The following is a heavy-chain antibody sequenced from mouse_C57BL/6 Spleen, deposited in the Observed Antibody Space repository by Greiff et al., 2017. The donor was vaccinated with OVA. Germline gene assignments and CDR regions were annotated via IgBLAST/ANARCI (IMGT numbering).Heavy chain of an antibody. CDR1: GYTFTSYW. Sequence: VQLQQPGAELVKPGASVKLSCKASGYTFTSYWMQWVKQRPGQGLEWIGEIDPSDSYTNYNQKFKGKATLTVDTSSSPAYMQLSSLTSEDSAVYYCARRDYGRAMDYWGQGTSVTVSS. J-gene: IGHJ4*01. D-gene: IGHD1-1*01. V-gene: IGHV1-50*01. CDR3: ARRDYGRAMDY. CDR2: IDPSDSYT.